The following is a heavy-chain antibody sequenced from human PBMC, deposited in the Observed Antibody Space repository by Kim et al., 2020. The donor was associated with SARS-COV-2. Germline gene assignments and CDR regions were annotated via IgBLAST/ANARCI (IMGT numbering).Heavy chain of an antibody. V-gene: IGHV6-1*01. CDR1: GDSVSSNSAS. CDR3: ARQKKRDYTMDV. CDR2: TYYRSKWYY. J-gene: IGHJ6*02. Sequence: SQTLSLTCAISGDSVSSNSASWNWIRQSPSRGLEWLGRTYYRSKWYYDYALSVKGQISINPDTSKNQFTLQLNSVTPEDTAVYYCARQKKRDYTMDVWGQGTAVTVSS.